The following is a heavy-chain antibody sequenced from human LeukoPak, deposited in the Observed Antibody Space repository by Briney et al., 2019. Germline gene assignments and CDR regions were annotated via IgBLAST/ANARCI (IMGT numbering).Heavy chain of an antibody. Sequence: SETLSLTCAVYGGSFSGYYWSWIRQPPGKGLECIGEINHSGSTNYNPSLKSRVTISVDTSKNQFSLKLSSVTAADTAVYYCARQVRSAIFDILTGYYKGYYFDYWGQGTLVTVSS. J-gene: IGHJ4*02. CDR1: GGSFSGYY. D-gene: IGHD3-9*01. CDR3: ARQVRSAIFDILTGYYKGYYFDY. CDR2: INHSGST. V-gene: IGHV4-34*01.